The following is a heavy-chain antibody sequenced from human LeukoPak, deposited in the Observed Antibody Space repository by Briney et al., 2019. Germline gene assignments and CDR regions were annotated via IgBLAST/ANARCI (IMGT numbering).Heavy chain of an antibody. J-gene: IGHJ5*02. V-gene: IGHV3-7*01. CDR2: IKQDGSEE. Sequence: GGSLRLSCAAAGFTFSNYWMSWVRQAPGKGLGWVANIKQDGSEEYYVDSVEGRFTISRDNAKNSLYLQMNSLRAEDTAVYYCATVKGGAYYRNWFDPWGQGTLVTVSS. CDR1: GFTFSNYW. D-gene: IGHD1-26*01. CDR3: ATVKGGAYYRNWFDP.